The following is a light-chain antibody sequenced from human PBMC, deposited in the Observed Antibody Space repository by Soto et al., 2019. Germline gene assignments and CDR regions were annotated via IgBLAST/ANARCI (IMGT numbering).Light chain of an antibody. CDR2: AAS. J-gene: IGKJ4*01. V-gene: IGKV1-39*01. Sequence: DIQMTQSPSSLSASVGDRVTITCRASQSISSYLNWYQQKPGKAPKLLIYAASSLQSGVPSRFSGSGSGTAFPLTISSLQPEDFATYYCQQSYSTPPLTFGGGTKVEIK. CDR1: QSISSY. CDR3: QQSYSTPPLT.